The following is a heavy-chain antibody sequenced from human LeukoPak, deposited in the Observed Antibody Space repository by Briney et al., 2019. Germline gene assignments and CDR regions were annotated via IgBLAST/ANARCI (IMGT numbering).Heavy chain of an antibody. CDR2: INPNSGGT. D-gene: IGHD3-9*01. CDR3: ARDRSFTYYDILTGYSGIDY. CDR1: GYTFTGYY. V-gene: IGHV1-2*02. J-gene: IGHJ4*02. Sequence: ASVKVSCKASGYTFTGYYMHWVRQAPGQGLEWMGWINPNSGGTNYAQRFQGRVTMTRDTSISTAYMELSRLRSDDTAVYYCARDRSFTYYDILTGYSGIDYWGQGTLVTVSS.